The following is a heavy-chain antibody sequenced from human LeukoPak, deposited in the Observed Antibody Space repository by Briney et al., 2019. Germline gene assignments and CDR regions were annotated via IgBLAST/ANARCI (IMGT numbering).Heavy chain of an antibody. CDR1: GGSFSGYY. J-gene: IGHJ5*02. Sequence: SETLSLTCAVYGGSFSGYYWSWIRQPPGKGLEWIGEINHSGSTNYNPSLKSRVTISVDTSKNQFSLKLSSVTDADTAVYYCARGIVGVTGWFDPWGQGTLVTVSS. CDR2: INHSGST. D-gene: IGHD7-27*01. CDR3: ARGIVGVTGWFDP. V-gene: IGHV4-34*01.